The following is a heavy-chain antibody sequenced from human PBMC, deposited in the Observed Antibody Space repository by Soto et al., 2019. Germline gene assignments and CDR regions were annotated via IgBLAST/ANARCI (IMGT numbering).Heavy chain of an antibody. D-gene: IGHD1-26*01. Sequence: QVQLVESGGGVVQPGRSLRLSCAASGFTFSHYGIHWVRQAPGKGLEWLAVISYDGSNKHYPDSVKGRFTVSRDNSKNTLYLQTNSLRAEDTAVYFCARYSGKYQGPIDYWGQGTLVTVSS. CDR1: GFTFSHYG. J-gene: IGHJ4*02. CDR3: ARYSGKYQGPIDY. V-gene: IGHV3-30*03. CDR2: ISYDGSNK.